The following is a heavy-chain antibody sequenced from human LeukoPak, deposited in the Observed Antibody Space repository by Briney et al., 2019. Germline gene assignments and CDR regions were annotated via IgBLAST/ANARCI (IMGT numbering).Heavy chain of an antibody. CDR2: IKSKTDGGAI. CDR1: GFTYNNAW. J-gene: IGHJ4*02. V-gene: IGHV3-15*07. D-gene: IGHD1-7*01. CDR3: ATDVEDNGNYKALLRY. Sequence: RGSLRLSCAASGFTYNNAWMNWVRQAPGKGLESVGRIKSKTDGGAIDYPAPVKGRFTISRDDSKNTLYLQMDGLRTEDTAVYYCATDVEDNGNYKALLRYWGQGTLVTVSS.